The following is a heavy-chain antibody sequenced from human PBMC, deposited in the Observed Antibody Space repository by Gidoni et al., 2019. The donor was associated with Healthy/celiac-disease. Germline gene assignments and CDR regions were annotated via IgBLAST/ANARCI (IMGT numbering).Heavy chain of an antibody. CDR3: ARDDRDYGGNSVSDY. D-gene: IGHD4-17*01. CDR2: ISSSGRTI. V-gene: IGHV3-48*03. J-gene: IGHJ4*02. Sequence: EVQLVESGGGLVQPGGSLRLSCAASGFTCSSYEMHWVRQAPGKGLEWVSYISSSGRTIYYADSVKGRFTISRDNAKNSLYLQMNSLRAEDTAVYYCARDDRDYGGNSVSDYWGQGTLVTVSS. CDR1: GFTCSSYE.